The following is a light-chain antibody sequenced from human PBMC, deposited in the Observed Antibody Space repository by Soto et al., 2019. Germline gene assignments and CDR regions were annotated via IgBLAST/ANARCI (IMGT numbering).Light chain of an antibody. CDR3: QHYNSYSEA. CDR2: KAS. Sequence: IQMTQSLSSLSASLGDRLTITCRASQTISSWLAWYQQKPGKAPKLLIYKASTLKSGVPSRFSGSGSGTEFTLTISSLQPDDFATYYCQHYNSYSEAFGQGTKVDIK. V-gene: IGKV1-5*03. CDR1: QTISSW. J-gene: IGKJ1*01.